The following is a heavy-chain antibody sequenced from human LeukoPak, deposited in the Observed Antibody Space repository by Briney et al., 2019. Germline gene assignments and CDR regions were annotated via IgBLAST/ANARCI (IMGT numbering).Heavy chain of an antibody. V-gene: IGHV1-24*01. CDR2: FDPEDGET. CDR3: ATGEYDSSGYWVFDY. D-gene: IGHD3-22*01. J-gene: IGHJ4*02. Sequence: ASVKVSCKASGYTFTSYGISWVRQAPGKGLEWMGGFDPEDGETIYAQKFQGRVTMTEDTSTDTAYMELSSLRSEDTAVYYCATGEYDSSGYWVFDYWGQGTLVTVSS. CDR1: GYTFTSYG.